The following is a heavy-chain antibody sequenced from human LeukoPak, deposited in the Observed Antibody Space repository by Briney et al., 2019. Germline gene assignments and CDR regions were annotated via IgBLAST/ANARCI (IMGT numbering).Heavy chain of an antibody. D-gene: IGHD2-2*01. CDR1: GGSISSSTYY. CDR2: IYYSGST. CDR3: ARHGADIVVVPSGSVVY. Sequence: SETLSLTCTVSGGSISSSTYYWGWIRQPPGKGLEWIGSIYYSGSTYYNPSLKSRVTISVDTSKNQFSLKLSSVTAADTAVYYCARHGADIVVVPSGSVVYWGQGTLVTVSS. V-gene: IGHV4-39*01. J-gene: IGHJ4*02.